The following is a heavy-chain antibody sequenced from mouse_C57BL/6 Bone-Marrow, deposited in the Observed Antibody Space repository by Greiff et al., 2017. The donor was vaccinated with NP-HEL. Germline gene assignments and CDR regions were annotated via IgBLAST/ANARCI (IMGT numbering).Heavy chain of an antibody. V-gene: IGHV5-15*04. Sequence: EVMLVESGGGLVQPGGSLKLSCAASGFTFSDYGMAWVRQAPRKGPEWVAFISNLAYSIYYADTVTGRFTISRENAKKTLYREMSSLRSEDTAMYYCARKYCSSSYFAVWGTGTTVTVSS. J-gene: IGHJ1*03. D-gene: IGHD1-1*01. CDR1: GFTFSDYG. CDR3: ARKYCSSSYFAV. CDR2: ISNLAYSI.